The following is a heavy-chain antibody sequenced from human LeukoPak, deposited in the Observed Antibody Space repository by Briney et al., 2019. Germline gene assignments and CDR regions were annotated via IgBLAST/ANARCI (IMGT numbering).Heavy chain of an antibody. CDR3: VRGGRVVKSLFGMDV. J-gene: IGHJ6*02. V-gene: IGHV4-59*01. Sequence: SETLSLTCTASGGSISTYYWCWIRQSPGKGLEWIGYISYSGSTNYNPSLKSRVTISVDRPKNQFSLKLSSVTAADTAVYYCVRGGRVVKSLFGMDVWGQGTTVTVSS. CDR1: GGSISTYY. CDR2: ISYSGST. D-gene: IGHD3-3*01.